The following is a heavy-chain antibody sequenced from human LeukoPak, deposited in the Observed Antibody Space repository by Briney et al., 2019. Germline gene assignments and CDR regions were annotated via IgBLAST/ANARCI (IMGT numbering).Heavy chain of an antibody. CDR2: IYYSGST. Sequence: SETLSLTCTVSGGSISSSSYYWGWIRPPPGEGLEWFGSIYYSGSTHYNPSLKSRVSISVDTSKNQFSLKLSSVTAADTAVYYCARNATVTTLKRAYNWFDPWGQGTLVTVSS. V-gene: IGHV4-39*01. J-gene: IGHJ5*02. CDR1: GGSISSSSYY. CDR3: ARNATVTTLKRAYNWFDP. D-gene: IGHD4-17*01.